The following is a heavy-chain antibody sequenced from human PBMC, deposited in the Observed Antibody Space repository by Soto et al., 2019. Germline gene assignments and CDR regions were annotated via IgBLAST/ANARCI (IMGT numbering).Heavy chain of an antibody. V-gene: IGHV3-23*01. CDR1: GFKFSNYA. CDR2: ISATGGGT. CDR3: AKDRRAGGNSAFYFDF. D-gene: IGHD3-16*01. Sequence: GGSLRLSCAASGFKFSNYAMSWVRQAPGKGLEWVSLISATGGGTYYADSVKGRFTISRDNSHNTLYLQVHSLTAEDTAVYYCAKDRRAGGNSAFYFDFWGQGAKVTVYS. J-gene: IGHJ4*02.